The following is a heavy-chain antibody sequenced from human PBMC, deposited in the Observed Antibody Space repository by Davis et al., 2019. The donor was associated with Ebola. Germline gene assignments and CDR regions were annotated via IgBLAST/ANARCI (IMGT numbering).Heavy chain of an antibody. Sequence: GESLKISCAAPGFSFSTHSMHWVRKTPGKGPEWVAVMSYGGYSAFYTDSVRGRFTISRDDSTNTLYLQMNSLRPEDTAVYYCARDTCNDTTGYKTGNWFNPWGQGTLVTVSS. D-gene: IGHD5-24*01. V-gene: IGHV3-30-3*01. CDR1: GFSFSTHS. CDR3: ARDTCNDTTGYKTGNWFNP. J-gene: IGHJ5*02. CDR2: MSYGGYSA.